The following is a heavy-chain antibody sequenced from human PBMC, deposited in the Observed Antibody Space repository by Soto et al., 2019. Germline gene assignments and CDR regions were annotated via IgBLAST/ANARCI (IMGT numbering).Heavy chain of an antibody. J-gene: IGHJ4*02. CDR2: TYYRSMWYN. V-gene: IGHV6-1*01. D-gene: IGHD2-2*01. CDR1: GARAAYDSAT. CDR3: AREDVVLPSAMAIDY. Sequence: QPRRPPFVLLGARAAYDSATCSGIRRPPSRGLEWLGRTYYRSMWYNDYAVSVKSRVTINPDTSKNQFSLQLDSVTPEDTAVYYCAREDVVLPSAMAIDYWGQGTLVTVSS.